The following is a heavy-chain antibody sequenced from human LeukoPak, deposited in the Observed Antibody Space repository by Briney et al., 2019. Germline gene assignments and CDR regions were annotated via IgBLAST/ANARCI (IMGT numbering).Heavy chain of an antibody. CDR2: IYYSGST. J-gene: IGHJ4*02. Sequence: PSETLSLTCTVSGGSISSYYWSWIRQPPGKGLEWLGYIYYSGSTNYNPSLKSRVTISVDTSKNQFSLKLSSVTAADTAVYYCARAPGSYYGYYFDYWGQGTLVTVSS. V-gene: IGHV4-59*01. CDR3: ARAPGSYYGYYFDY. D-gene: IGHD1-26*01. CDR1: GGSISSYY.